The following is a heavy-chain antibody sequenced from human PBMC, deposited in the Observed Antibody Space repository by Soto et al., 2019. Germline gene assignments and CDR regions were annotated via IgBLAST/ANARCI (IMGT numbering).Heavy chain of an antibody. CDR1: GYSFAGYW. CDR3: ARRRGGSYYHVY. J-gene: IGHJ4*02. V-gene: IGHV5-10-1*01. Sequence: GESLPISCKGSGYSFAGYWITWVRQKPGKGLEWMGRIDPSDSYTNYRPSFQGHVTISADKSISTAYLQWSSLKASDTAMYYCARRRGGSYYHVYWGQGTLVTAPQ. CDR2: IDPSDSYT. D-gene: IGHD1-26*01.